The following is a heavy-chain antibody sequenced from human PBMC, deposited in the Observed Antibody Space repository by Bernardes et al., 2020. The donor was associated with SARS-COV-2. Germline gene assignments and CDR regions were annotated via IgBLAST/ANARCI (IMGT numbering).Heavy chain of an antibody. V-gene: IGHV4-59*01. J-gene: IGHJ3*02. CDR1: GGSISGYY. Sequence: SETLSLTCTVSGGSISGYYWSWIRQPPGKGLEYIGYIFYSGRTNSNPSLKSRVTISADTSKNQLSLKLSSVTAADTAVYYCARVSIGARPAFDIWGQGTMVTVSS. CDR3: ARVSIGARPAFDI. CDR2: IFYSGRT. D-gene: IGHD6-6*01.